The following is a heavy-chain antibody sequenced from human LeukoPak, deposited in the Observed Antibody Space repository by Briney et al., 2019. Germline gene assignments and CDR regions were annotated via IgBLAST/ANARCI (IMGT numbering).Heavy chain of an antibody. CDR3: AKDGKGGYYYDSSPRPHPLY. J-gene: IGHJ4*02. CDR2: ISYDGSNK. Sequence: GGSLRLSCAASGFTFSSYGMHWVRQAPGKGLEWVAVISYDGSNKYYADSVKGRFTISRDNSKNTLYLQMNSLRAEDTAVYYCAKDGKGGYYYDSSPRPHPLYWGQGTLVTVSS. V-gene: IGHV3-30*18. CDR1: GFTFSSYG. D-gene: IGHD3-22*01.